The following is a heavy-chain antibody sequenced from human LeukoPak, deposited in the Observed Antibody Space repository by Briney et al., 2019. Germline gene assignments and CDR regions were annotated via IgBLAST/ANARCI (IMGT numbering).Heavy chain of an antibody. D-gene: IGHD3-10*01. CDR2: INSDGSST. V-gene: IGHV3-74*01. Sequence: SGGSLRLSCAASGFTFGSYWMHWVRQAPGKGLVWVSRINSDGSSTSYADSVKGRFTISRDNAKNTLYLQMNSLRAEDTAVYYCATKRGPGGYLIDYWGQDTLVTVST. CDR1: GFTFGSYW. J-gene: IGHJ4*01. CDR3: ATKRGPGGYLIDY.